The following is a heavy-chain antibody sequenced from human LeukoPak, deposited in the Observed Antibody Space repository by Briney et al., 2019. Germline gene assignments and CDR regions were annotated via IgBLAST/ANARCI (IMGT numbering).Heavy chain of an antibody. Sequence: GGSLRLSCAASGFTFSTYTMHWVRQAPGKGLEWVAVISYDGSNKYYADSVKGRFTFSRDNSKNTLYLQMNSLRAEDTAVYYCARRYFDYWGQGTLVTVSS. J-gene: IGHJ4*02. V-gene: IGHV3-30-3*01. CDR3: ARRYFDY. CDR1: GFTFSTYT. CDR2: ISYDGSNK.